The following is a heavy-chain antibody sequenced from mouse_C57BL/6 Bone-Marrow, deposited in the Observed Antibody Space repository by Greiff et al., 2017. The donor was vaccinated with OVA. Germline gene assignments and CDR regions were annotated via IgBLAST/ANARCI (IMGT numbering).Heavy chain of an antibody. CDR1: GFSFTGDY. J-gene: IGHJ2*01. V-gene: IGHV1-31*01. CDR3: AGGTGFGD. D-gene: IGHD4-1*01. Sequence: VQLQQSGPELVKPGASVQLSCTASGFSFTGDYMHWVKQSPGHVLDWIGFIYPYNGVSCYTQKFQGKATLTVDTSSSTAYMEIRSLTSEDAAVYYCAGGTGFGDWGQGTTLTVSS. CDR2: IYPYNGVS.